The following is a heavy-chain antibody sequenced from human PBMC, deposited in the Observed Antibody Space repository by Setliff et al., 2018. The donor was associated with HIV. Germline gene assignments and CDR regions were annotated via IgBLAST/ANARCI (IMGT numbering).Heavy chain of an antibody. Sequence: GGSLRLSCAASGFTFSSYSMNWVRQAPGKGLEWLSYISSSSSNKYYADSVKGRFTISRDNSKNTLYLQMNSLRAEDTAVYYCARFANYYHTSGYGWFDPWGQGTLVTVSS. J-gene: IGHJ5*02. CDR3: ARFANYYHTSGYGWFDP. D-gene: IGHD3-22*01. V-gene: IGHV3-48*01. CDR1: GFTFSSYS. CDR2: ISSSSSNK.